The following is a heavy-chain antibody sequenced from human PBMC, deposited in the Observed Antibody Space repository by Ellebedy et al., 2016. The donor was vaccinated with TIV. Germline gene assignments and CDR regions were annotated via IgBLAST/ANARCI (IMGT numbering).Heavy chain of an antibody. CDR3: ARDYEQWLGSFDN. CDR2: ISASSAGI. J-gene: IGHJ4*02. Sequence: GGSLRLSXVGSGFSFSGYSMDWIRQAPGKGLEWVSHISASSAGIYSADSVKGRFTISRDHAKNSVYLQMNSLRAEDTAVYYCARDYEQWLGSFDNWGQGTLVSVSS. CDR1: GFSFSGYS. D-gene: IGHD6-19*01. V-gene: IGHV3-48*01.